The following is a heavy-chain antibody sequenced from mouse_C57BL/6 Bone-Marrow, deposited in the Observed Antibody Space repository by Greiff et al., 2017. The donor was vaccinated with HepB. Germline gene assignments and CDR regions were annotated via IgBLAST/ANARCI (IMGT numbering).Heavy chain of an antibody. CDR2: IDPENGDT. D-gene: IGHD1-1*01. CDR1: GFNIKDDY. CDR3: TTRGSSGPWFAY. Sequence: EVMLVESGAELVRPGASVKLSCTASGFNIKDDYMHWVKQRPEQGLEWIGWIDPENGDTEYASKFQGKATITADTSSNTAYLQLSSLTSEDTAVYYCTTRGSSGPWFAYWGQGTLVTVSA. V-gene: IGHV14-4*01. J-gene: IGHJ3*01.